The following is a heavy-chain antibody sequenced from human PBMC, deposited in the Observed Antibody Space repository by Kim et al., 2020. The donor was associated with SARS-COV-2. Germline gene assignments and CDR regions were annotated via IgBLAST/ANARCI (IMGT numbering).Heavy chain of an antibody. CDR3: TRRIGFGSYGMDV. Sequence: GGSLRLSCAASGFTFSGSAMHWVRQASGKGLEWVGRIRSKANSYATAYAASVKGRFTISRDDSKNTAYLQMNSLKTEDTAVYYCTRRIGFGSYGMDVWGQGTTVTVSS. CDR1: GFTFSGSA. J-gene: IGHJ6*02. D-gene: IGHD3-10*01. CDR2: IRSKANSYAT. V-gene: IGHV3-73*01.